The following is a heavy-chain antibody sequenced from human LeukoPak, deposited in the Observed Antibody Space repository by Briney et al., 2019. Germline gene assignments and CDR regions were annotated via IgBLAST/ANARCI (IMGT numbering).Heavy chain of an antibody. CDR1: GFTFSSNG. CDR2: IWYDGSNK. Sequence: GGSLRLSCAASGFTFSSNGMHWVRQAPGRGLEWVAVIWYDGSNKYYADSVKGRFTISRDNSKNTLYLQMNSLRAEDTAVYYCARDLRGNRGSLDYWGQGTLVTVSS. J-gene: IGHJ4*02. V-gene: IGHV3-33*01. CDR3: ARDLRGNRGSLDY. D-gene: IGHD1-26*01.